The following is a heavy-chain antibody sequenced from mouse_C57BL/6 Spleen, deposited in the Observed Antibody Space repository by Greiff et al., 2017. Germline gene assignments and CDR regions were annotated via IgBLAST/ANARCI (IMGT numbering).Heavy chain of an antibody. CDR3: AREGGSSGLDY. CDR1: GYSITSGYY. CDR2: ISYDGSN. V-gene: IGHV3-6*01. J-gene: IGHJ2*02. Sequence: EVQLQQSGPGLVKPSQSLSLTCSVPGYSITSGYYWNWIRQFPGNKLEWMGYISYDGSNNYNPSLKNRFSITRDTSKNQFFLKLNSVTTEYTATYYCAREGGSSGLDYWGQGTSLTVSS. D-gene: IGHD3-2*02.